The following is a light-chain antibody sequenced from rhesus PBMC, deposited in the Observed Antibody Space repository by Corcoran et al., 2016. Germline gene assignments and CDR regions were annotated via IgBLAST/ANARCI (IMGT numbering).Light chain of an antibody. CDR1: SSDIGTYAY. CDR3: CSYSTSNTFI. V-gene: IGLV2S7*01. J-gene: IGLJ1*01. CDR2: GVS. Sequence: SAPTQPPSVSGSPGQSVTISCTGTSSDIGTYAYVSWYQQQPDKAPKLMIYGVSVRPSGVSARFSGSKSGNTASLTISGLQAEDEADYYCCSYSTSNTFIFGGGTRLTVL.